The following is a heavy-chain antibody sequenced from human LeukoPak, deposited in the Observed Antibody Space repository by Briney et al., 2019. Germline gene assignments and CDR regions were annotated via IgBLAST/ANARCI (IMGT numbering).Heavy chain of an antibody. J-gene: IGHJ4*02. Sequence: SETLSLTCTVSGGSISSGSYYWSWIRQPAGKGLEWIGRVYTSGITNYSPSLKSRVTILVDTSKNQFSLKLSSVTAADTAIYYCARVKSYTGSYDYWGQGTLVTVSS. V-gene: IGHV4-61*02. CDR1: GGSISSGSYY. CDR3: ARVKSYTGSYDY. D-gene: IGHD1-26*01. CDR2: VYTSGIT.